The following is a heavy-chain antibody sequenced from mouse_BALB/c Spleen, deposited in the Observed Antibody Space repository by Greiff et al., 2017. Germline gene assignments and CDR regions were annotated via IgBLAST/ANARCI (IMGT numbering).Heavy chain of an antibody. V-gene: IGHV7-3*02. Sequence: EVQLQESGGGLVQPGGSLRLSCATSGFTFTDYYMSWVRQPPGKALEWLGFIRNKANGYTTEYSASVKGRFTISRDNSQSILYLQMNTLRAEDSATYYCARDTGDYDGYAMDYWGQGTSVTVSS. D-gene: IGHD2-4*01. CDR3: ARDTGDYDGYAMDY. CDR2: IRNKANGYTT. J-gene: IGHJ4*01. CDR1: GFTFTDYY.